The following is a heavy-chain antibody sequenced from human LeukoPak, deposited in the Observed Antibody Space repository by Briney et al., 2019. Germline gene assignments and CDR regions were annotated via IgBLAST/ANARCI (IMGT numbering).Heavy chain of an antibody. CDR2: ISSDGTNK. D-gene: IGHD3-9*01. CDR3: AKVGILTGYSPAYFDY. J-gene: IGHJ4*02. CDR1: GFTFTDYT. V-gene: IGHV3-30*04. Sequence: PGGSLRLSCAASGFTFTDYTMHWVRQAPGKGLEWVAFISSDGTNKHYADSVKGRFTLSRDNSKNTLYLQMNSLRAEDTAVYYCAKVGILTGYSPAYFDYWGQGTLVTVSS.